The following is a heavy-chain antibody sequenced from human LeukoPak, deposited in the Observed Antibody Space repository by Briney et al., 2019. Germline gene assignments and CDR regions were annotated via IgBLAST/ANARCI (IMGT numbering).Heavy chain of an antibody. CDR3: ARLGPGSSGYYPSGYFQH. J-gene: IGHJ1*01. D-gene: IGHD3-22*01. Sequence: ASVKVSCKASGYTFTSYDINWVRQATGQGLEWMGWMNPNSGNTGYAQKFQGRVTMTRNTSISTAYMELSSLRSEDTAVYYCARLGPGSSGYYPSGYFQHWGQGTLVTVSS. V-gene: IGHV1-8*01. CDR1: GYTFTSYD. CDR2: MNPNSGNT.